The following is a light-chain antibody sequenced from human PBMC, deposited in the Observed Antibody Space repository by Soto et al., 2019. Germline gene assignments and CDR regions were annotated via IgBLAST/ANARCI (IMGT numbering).Light chain of an antibody. CDR2: GAS. CDR1: QSVSSSY. Sequence: EIVLTQSPGTLSLSPGERATLSCRASQSVSSSYLAWYQQKPGQAPRLLIYGASSRATGIPDRFSGSGSGTDFTHTISSLDPEDFAVYYCHQYGTSPLTFGGGTKVLI. J-gene: IGKJ4*01. V-gene: IGKV3-20*01. CDR3: HQYGTSPLT.